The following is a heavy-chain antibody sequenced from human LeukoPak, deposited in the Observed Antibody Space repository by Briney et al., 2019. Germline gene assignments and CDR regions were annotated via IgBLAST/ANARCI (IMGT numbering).Heavy chain of an antibody. D-gene: IGHD3-3*01. J-gene: IGHJ5*02. CDR1: GYTFTSYD. Sequence: ASVKVSCKASGYTFTSYDINWVRQATGQGLEWMGWMNPNSGNTGYAQKFQGRVTMTRNTSISTAYMELSSLRSEDTAVYYCARGTEAYYDFWSGYYNSWFDPWGQGTLVTVSS. V-gene: IGHV1-8*01. CDR3: ARGTEAYYDFWSGYYNSWFDP. CDR2: MNPNSGNT.